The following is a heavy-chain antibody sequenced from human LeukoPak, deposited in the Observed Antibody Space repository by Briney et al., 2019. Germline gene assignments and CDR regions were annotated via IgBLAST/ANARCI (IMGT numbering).Heavy chain of an antibody. J-gene: IGHJ4*02. CDR1: GGSVSSYY. D-gene: IGHD3-22*01. V-gene: IGHV4-59*08. Sequence: SETLSLTCTVSGGSVSSYYWGWIRQFLGKGLDFIGFTYHTATSNYNPSILSRVGMSINMSKNALYLNLSSVTAADTAIYYCARHSSGFYSPFFDYWGRGALVTVSS. CDR3: ARHSSGFYSPFFDY. CDR2: TYHTATS.